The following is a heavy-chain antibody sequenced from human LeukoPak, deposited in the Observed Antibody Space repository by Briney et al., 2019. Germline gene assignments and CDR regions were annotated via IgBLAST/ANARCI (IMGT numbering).Heavy chain of an antibody. CDR2: MSYDGSDK. CDR3: AKTGSNWYFDY. CDR1: GFTFSSYT. Sequence: GKSLRLSCAASGFTFSSYTMHWVRQAPGKGLEWVALMSYDGSDKYYADSVKGRFTISRDNSKNALYLQMNSLRAEDTAVYYCAKTGSNWYFDYWGQGTLVTVSS. D-gene: IGHD4-11*01. V-gene: IGHV3-30-3*02. J-gene: IGHJ4*02.